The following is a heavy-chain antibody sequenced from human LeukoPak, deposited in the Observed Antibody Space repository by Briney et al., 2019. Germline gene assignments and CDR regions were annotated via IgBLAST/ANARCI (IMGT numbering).Heavy chain of an antibody. Sequence: SETLSLTCTVSGGSISSYYWSWIRQPPGKGLEWIGYIYYSGSTNYNPSLKSRVTISVGTSKNQFSLKLSSVTAADTAVYYCARQVNTMIAGHWYFDLWGRGTLVTVSS. J-gene: IGHJ2*01. D-gene: IGHD3-22*01. CDR2: IYYSGST. V-gene: IGHV4-59*08. CDR3: ARQVNTMIAGHWYFDL. CDR1: GGSISSYY.